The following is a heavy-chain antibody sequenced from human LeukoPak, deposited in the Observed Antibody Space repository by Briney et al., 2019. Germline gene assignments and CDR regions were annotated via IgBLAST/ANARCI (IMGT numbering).Heavy chain of an antibody. D-gene: IGHD6-13*01. CDR1: GFTVSSNY. CDR3: ARWRSSSWYSGYYFDL. J-gene: IGHJ2*01. Sequence: GGSLRLSCAASGFTVSSNYMSWVCQAPGKGLEWVSIIYSDGSTYYADSVKGRFTISRDNSKNTLYLQMNSLRAEDTAVYYCARWRSSSWYSGYYFDLWGRGTLVTVSS. CDR2: IYSDGST. V-gene: IGHV3-66*01.